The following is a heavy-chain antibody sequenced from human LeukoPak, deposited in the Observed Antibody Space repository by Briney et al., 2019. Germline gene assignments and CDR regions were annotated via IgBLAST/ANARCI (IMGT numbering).Heavy chain of an antibody. Sequence: ASVKVSCKASGYTFTSYDINWVRQATGQGLEWMGWMNPNSGNTGYAQKFQGRVTMTRNTSISTAYMELSSLRSEDTAVYYCARGRPSRWLQLLSRIEHLDYWGQETLVTVSS. CDR1: GYTFTSYD. CDR2: MNPNSGNT. CDR3: ARGRPSRWLQLLSRIEHLDY. V-gene: IGHV1-8*01. J-gene: IGHJ4*02. D-gene: IGHD5-12*01.